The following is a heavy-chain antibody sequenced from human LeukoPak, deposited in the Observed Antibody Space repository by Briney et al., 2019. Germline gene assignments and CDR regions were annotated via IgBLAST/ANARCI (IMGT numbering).Heavy chain of an antibody. J-gene: IGHJ4*02. CDR2: ILPIFGTA. CDR1: GGTFSSYA. Sequence: SVKVSCKASGGTFSSYAISWVRQAPGQGLEWMGGILPIFGTANYAQKFQGRVTITADESTSTAYMELSSLRSEDTAVYYCARGGTYYDILTGPRNPYYFDYWGQGTLVTVSS. CDR3: ARGGTYYDILTGPRNPYYFDY. D-gene: IGHD3-9*01. V-gene: IGHV1-69*13.